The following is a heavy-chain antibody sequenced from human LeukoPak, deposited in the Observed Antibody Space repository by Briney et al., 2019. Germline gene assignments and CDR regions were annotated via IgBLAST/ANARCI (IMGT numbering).Heavy chain of an antibody. Sequence: GGSLRLSCAASGFTFSNYAMRWVRQAPGKGLEWVSGISGSGDSTYYADSVKGRFTISRDNAKNSLYLQMNSLRAEDTAVYYCAREGAARTSDYWGQGTLVTVSS. J-gene: IGHJ4*02. D-gene: IGHD6-6*01. CDR2: ISGSGDST. CDR1: GFTFSNYA. CDR3: AREGAARTSDY. V-gene: IGHV3-23*01.